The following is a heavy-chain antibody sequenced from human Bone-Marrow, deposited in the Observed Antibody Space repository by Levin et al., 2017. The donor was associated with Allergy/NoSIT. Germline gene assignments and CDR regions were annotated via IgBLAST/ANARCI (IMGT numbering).Heavy chain of an antibody. V-gene: IGHV1-2*02. Sequence: GASVKVSCKASGYTFTGYYMHWVRQAPGQGLEWMGWINPNSGGTNYAQKFQGRVTMTRDTSISTAYMELSRLRSDDTAVYYCARESGDCYGCDGRNFDYWGQGTLVTVSS. CDR1: GYTFTGYY. CDR3: ARESGDCYGCDGRNFDY. CDR2: INPNSGGT. D-gene: IGHD2-21*02. J-gene: IGHJ4*02.